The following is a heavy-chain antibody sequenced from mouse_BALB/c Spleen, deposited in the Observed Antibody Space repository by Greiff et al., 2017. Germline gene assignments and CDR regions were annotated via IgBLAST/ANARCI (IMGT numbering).Heavy chain of an antibody. D-gene: IGHD1-2*01. Sequence: QVQLKESGAELMKPGASVKISCKATGYTFSSYWIEWVKQRPGHGLEWIGEILPGSGSTNYNEKFKGKATFTADTSSNTAYMQLSSLTSEDSAVYYCARGKNYSYGWFAYWGQGTLVTVSA. CDR3: ARGKNYSYGWFAY. V-gene: IGHV1-9*01. CDR1: GYTFSSYW. J-gene: IGHJ3*01. CDR2: ILPGSGST.